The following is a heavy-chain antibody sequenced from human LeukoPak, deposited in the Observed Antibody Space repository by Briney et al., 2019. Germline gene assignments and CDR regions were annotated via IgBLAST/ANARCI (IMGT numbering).Heavy chain of an antibody. CDR3: ARDGVYYGSGSYFKCSMDV. Sequence: SVKVSCKASGGTFSSYAISWVRQAPGQGLEWMGRIIPILGIANYAQKFQGRVTITADKSTSTAYMELSSLRSEDTAVYYCARDGVYYGSGSYFKCSMDVWGQGTTVTVSS. V-gene: IGHV1-69*04. D-gene: IGHD3-10*01. CDR1: GGTFSSYA. J-gene: IGHJ6*02. CDR2: IIPILGIA.